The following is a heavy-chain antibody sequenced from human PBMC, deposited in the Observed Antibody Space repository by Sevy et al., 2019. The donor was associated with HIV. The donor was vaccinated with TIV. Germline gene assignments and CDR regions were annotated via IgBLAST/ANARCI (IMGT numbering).Heavy chain of an antibody. CDR1: GFTFGTFG. J-gene: IGHJ6*02. D-gene: IGHD3-9*01. V-gene: IGHV3-30*18. CDR2: ISYDGSSK. CDR3: AKDFTGYNGMDV. Sequence: GGSLRLSCAASGFTFGTFGMHWVRQAPGKGLEWVAVISYDGSSKYYGDSVKGRFIISRDNSKNTLYLQMNSLRPEDTAMYYCAKDFTGYNGMDVWGQGTTVTVSS.